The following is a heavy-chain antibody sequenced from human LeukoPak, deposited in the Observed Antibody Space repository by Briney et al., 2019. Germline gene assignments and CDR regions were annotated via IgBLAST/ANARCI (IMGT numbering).Heavy chain of an antibody. CDR2: IYHSGGT. J-gene: IGHJ4*02. Sequence: SETLSLTCAVSGGSISSSNWWSWVRQPPGKGLEWIGEIYHSGGTNYNPSLKSRVTISVDKSKNQFSLKLSSVTAADTAVYYCARELAAAGYRKFDYWGQGTLVTVSS. CDR1: GGSISSSNW. V-gene: IGHV4-4*02. D-gene: IGHD6-13*01. CDR3: ARELAAAGYRKFDY.